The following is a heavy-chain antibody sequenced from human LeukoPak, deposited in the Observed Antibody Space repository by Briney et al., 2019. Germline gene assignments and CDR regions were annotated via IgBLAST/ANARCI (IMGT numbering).Heavy chain of an antibody. CDR2: ISSSETYI. Sequence: GGSLRLSCAGSEFNFIDNSMHWVRQAPGRGLEWVSSISSSETYIYYRDSVKGRFTISRDNAKNSLFLQMNSLRVEDTAVYFCARGYCSGTSCYMFDSWGQGTRVIVSS. J-gene: IGHJ4*02. V-gene: IGHV3-21*01. CDR1: EFNFIDNS. CDR3: ARGYCSGTSCYMFDS. D-gene: IGHD2-2*01.